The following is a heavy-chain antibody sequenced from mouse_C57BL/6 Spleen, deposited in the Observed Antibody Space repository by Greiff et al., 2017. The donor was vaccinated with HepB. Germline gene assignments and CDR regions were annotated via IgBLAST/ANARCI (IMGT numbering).Heavy chain of an antibody. CDR1: GYTFTSYW. J-gene: IGHJ4*01. V-gene: IGHV1-52*01. D-gene: IGHD2-1*01. CDR3: ARWGWYLYYYAMDY. CDR2: IDPSDSET. Sequence: QVQLQQPGAELVRPGSSVKLSCKASGYTFTSYWMHWVKQRPIQGLEWIGNIDPSDSETHYNQKFKDKATLTVDKSSSTAYMQLSSLTSEDSAVYYCARWGWYLYYYAMDYWGQGTSVTVSS.